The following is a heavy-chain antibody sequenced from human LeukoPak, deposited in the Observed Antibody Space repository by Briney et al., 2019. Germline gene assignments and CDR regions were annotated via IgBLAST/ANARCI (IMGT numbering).Heavy chain of an antibody. D-gene: IGHD6-19*01. Sequence: SETLSLTCTVSGDSISSSYWSWIRQPAGKGLEWIGGIYTSGSTNYNPSLKSRVIMSLDTSENQFSLKLSSVTAADTAIYYCARGVRYSSGWNNWFDPWGQGTLVTVSS. CDR1: GDSISSSY. CDR2: IYTSGST. J-gene: IGHJ5*02. CDR3: ARGVRYSSGWNNWFDP. V-gene: IGHV4-4*07.